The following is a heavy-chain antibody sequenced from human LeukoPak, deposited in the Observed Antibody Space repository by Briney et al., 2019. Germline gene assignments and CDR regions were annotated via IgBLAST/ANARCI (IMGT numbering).Heavy chain of an antibody. CDR2: LNSNGGNK. J-gene: IGHJ6*01. CDR1: GVSFSTYP. CDR3: AREVYGMAV. V-gene: IGHV3-64*01. Sequence: GGSLRVSCVAPGVSFSTYPMCGVRRAVGEGLGFVSSLNSNGGNKYYANTVRGRFTIPRHNSQNPLYLQMGSPRAQAMAIYYGAREVYGMAVWGPGNPVT.